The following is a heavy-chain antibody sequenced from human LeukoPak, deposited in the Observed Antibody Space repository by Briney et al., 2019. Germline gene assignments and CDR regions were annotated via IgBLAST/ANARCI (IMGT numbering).Heavy chain of an antibody. CDR3: ARGTAGAGYYMDV. CDR1: GGSISSSSYY. CDR2: IYYSGST. V-gene: IGHV4-39*01. D-gene: IGHD6-13*01. Sequence: KPSETLSLTCTVSGGSISSSSYYWGWIRQPPGQGLEWIGSIYYSGSTYYNPSLKSRVTISVDTSKNQFSLKLSSVTAADTAVYYCARGTAGAGYYMDVWGKGTTVTVSS. J-gene: IGHJ6*03.